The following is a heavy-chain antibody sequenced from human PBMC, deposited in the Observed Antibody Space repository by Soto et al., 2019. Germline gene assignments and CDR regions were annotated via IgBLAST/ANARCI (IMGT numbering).Heavy chain of an antibody. J-gene: IGHJ2*01. CDR2: ISSSSSYI. CDR1: GFTFSSYS. D-gene: IGHD2-15*01. Sequence: GGSLRLSCAASGFTFSSYSMNWVRQAPGKGLEWVSSISSSSSYIYYADSVKGRFTISRDNAKNSLYLQMNSLRAEDTALYYCAKDRAATNSDSGYFDLWGRGTLVTVSS. CDR3: AKDRAATNSDSGYFDL. V-gene: IGHV3-21*04.